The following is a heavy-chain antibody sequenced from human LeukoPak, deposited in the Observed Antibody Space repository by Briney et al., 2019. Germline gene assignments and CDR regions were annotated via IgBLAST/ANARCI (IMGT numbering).Heavy chain of an antibody. V-gene: IGHV3-21*01. Sequence: PGGSLRLSCAASGFTFSSYTMNWVRLAPGKGLEWVSSISTSSSYIYYADSVKGRFTISRDNAKNSLYLQMNSLRAEDTAVYYCARDNPYDSSGYPDYWGQGTLVTVSS. CDR3: ARDNPYDSSGYPDY. J-gene: IGHJ4*02. CDR2: ISTSSSYI. D-gene: IGHD3-22*01. CDR1: GFTFSSYT.